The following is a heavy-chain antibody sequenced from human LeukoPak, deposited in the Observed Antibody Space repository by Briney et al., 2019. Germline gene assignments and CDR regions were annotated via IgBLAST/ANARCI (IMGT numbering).Heavy chain of an antibody. Sequence: SVKVSCKASGGTFSSYAISWVRQAPGQGLEWMGGIIPIFGTANYAQKFQGRVTITADESTSTAYMELSSLRSEDTAVYYCARERVPLVYGSGSYSDAFDIWGQGTMVTVSS. V-gene: IGHV1-69*13. CDR2: IIPIFGTA. CDR1: GGTFSSYA. J-gene: IGHJ3*02. CDR3: ARERVPLVYGSGSYSDAFDI. D-gene: IGHD3-10*01.